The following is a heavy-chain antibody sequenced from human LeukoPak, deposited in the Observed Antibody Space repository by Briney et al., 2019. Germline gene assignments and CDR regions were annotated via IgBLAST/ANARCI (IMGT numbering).Heavy chain of an antibody. CDR1: GFTFSSYS. CDR3: ARGGGSSTSQYWFDP. CDR2: ISSSSSYI. D-gene: IGHD3-16*01. Sequence: GGSLRLSCAASGFTFSSYSMNWIRQAPGKGLEWVSSISSSSSYIYYADSVKGRFTISRDNAKNSLYLQMNSLRAEDTAVYYCARGGGSSTSQYWFDPCDQGTLVTVSS. V-gene: IGHV3-21*01. J-gene: IGHJ5*02.